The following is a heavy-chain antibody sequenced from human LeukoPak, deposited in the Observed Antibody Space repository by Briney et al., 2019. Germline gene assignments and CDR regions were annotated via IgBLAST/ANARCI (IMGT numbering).Heavy chain of an antibody. CDR3: AKAELGVDTFFDY. D-gene: IGHD3-3*01. CDR2: LSGSGAGT. J-gene: IGHJ4*02. V-gene: IGHV3-23*01. CDR1: GFTFSSYT. Sequence: GGSLRLSCAASGFTFSSYTMNWVRQAPGRGLEWVATLSGSGAGTYYSDSVQGRFTISRDNSKRTLFLQMNSLRAEDTAFYYCAKAELGVDTFFDYWGQGTLVTVSS.